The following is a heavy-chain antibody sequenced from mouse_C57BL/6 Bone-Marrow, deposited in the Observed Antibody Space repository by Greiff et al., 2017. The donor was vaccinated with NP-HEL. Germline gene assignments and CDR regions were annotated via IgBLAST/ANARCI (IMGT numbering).Heavy chain of an antibody. CDR1: GYSITSGYY. CDR3: ARGRYSNWYFDV. CDR2: ISYDGSN. J-gene: IGHJ1*03. V-gene: IGHV3-6*01. D-gene: IGHD2-5*01. Sequence: EVQLVESGPGLVKPSQSLSLTCSVTGYSITSGYYWNWIRQFPGNKLEWMGYISYDGSNNYNPSLKNRISITRDTSKNQFFLKLNSVTTEDTATYYCARGRYSNWYFDVWGTGTTVTVSS.